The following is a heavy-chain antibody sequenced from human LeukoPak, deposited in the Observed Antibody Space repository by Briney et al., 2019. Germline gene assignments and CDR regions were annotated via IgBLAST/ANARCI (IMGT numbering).Heavy chain of an antibody. D-gene: IGHD5-18*01. J-gene: IGHJ4*02. Sequence: SGGSLRLSCAASGFTFSNYGMHWVRQGPGKGLEWVAVIWYDGRHNFYADSVKGRFTISRDNSKNTLYVQMNSLRAEDTAVYYCARELRSGYTYGGFDYWGQGTLVTVSS. V-gene: IGHV3-33*01. CDR1: GFTFSNYG. CDR2: IWYDGRHN. CDR3: ARELRSGYTYGGFDY.